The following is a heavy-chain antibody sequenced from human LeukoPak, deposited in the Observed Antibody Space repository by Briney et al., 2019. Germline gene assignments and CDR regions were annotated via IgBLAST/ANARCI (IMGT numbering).Heavy chain of an antibody. V-gene: IGHV1-2*02. Sequence: ASVKVSCKASGYTFTGYYVHWVRQAPGQGLEWMGWINPNSGGTNYAQKFQGRVTMTRDTSISTAYMELSRLRSDDTAVYYCARGIGYYYDSSGYYPPDYWGQGTLVTVSS. D-gene: IGHD3-22*01. J-gene: IGHJ4*02. CDR2: INPNSGGT. CDR1: GYTFTGYY. CDR3: ARGIGYYYDSSGYYPPDY.